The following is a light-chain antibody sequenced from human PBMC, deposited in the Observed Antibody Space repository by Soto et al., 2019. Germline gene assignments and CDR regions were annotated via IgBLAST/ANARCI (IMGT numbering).Light chain of an antibody. CDR3: SSYTLTSTQV. J-gene: IGLJ1*01. Sequence: QSALTQPASVSGSPGQSITISCTGTSSDVGAYNYVSWYQLHPGKAPKLIISEVSNRPSGVSSRFSGSKSANTASLTISGLQPEDEADYYCSSYTLTSTQVFGTGTKATVL. CDR1: SSDVGAYNY. CDR2: EVS. V-gene: IGLV2-14*01.